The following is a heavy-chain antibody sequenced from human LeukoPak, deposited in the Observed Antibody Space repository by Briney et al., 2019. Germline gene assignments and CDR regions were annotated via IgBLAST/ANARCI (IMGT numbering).Heavy chain of an antibody. CDR3: AGGYRPYYFDY. J-gene: IGHJ4*02. Sequence: GGSLRLSCAASGFTFSSYAMSWVRQAPGKGLEWVSAISGSGGSIYYADSVKGRFTISRDNSKNTLYLQMNSLRAEDTAVYYCAGGYRPYYFDYWGQGTLVTVSS. CDR1: GFTFSSYA. CDR2: ISGSGGSI. V-gene: IGHV3-23*01. D-gene: IGHD5-24*01.